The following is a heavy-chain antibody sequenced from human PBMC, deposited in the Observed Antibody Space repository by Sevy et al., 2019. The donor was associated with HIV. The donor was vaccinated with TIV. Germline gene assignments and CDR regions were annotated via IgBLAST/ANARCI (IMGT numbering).Heavy chain of an antibody. CDR1: GFTFSSYS. Sequence: GGYLRLSCAASGFTFSSYSMNWVRQAPGKGLEWVSYISSSSSTIYYADSVKGRFTISRDNAKNSLYLQMNSLRAEDTAAYYCARGARHYDILTSYYKGFDYWGQGTLVHVSS. J-gene: IGHJ4*02. CDR3: ARGARHYDILTSYYKGFDY. D-gene: IGHD3-9*01. V-gene: IGHV3-48*01. CDR2: ISSSSSTI.